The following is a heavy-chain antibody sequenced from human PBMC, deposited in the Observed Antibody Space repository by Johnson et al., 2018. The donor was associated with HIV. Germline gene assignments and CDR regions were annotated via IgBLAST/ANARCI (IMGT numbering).Heavy chain of an antibody. J-gene: IGHJ3*02. Sequence: VQLVESGGGLIQPGESLRLSCAASGFTFSAYFMSWVRQAPGKGLEWVANIKQDGGEKNYVDSVRGRFTISRDNAKNSLYLQMYRLRAEDTAVYYCARTTYSSPGAFDIWGQGTMVTVSS. CDR2: IKQDGGEK. CDR3: ARTTYSSPGAFDI. V-gene: IGHV3-7*01. D-gene: IGHD6-19*01. CDR1: GFTFSAYF.